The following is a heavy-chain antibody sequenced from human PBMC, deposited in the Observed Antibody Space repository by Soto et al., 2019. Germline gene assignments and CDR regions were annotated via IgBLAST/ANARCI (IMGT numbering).Heavy chain of an antibody. D-gene: IGHD1-20*01. CDR3: SREESYKNGMDV. CDR1: GFTFSSYG. V-gene: IGHV3-33*01. Sequence: GGSLRLSCAASGFTFSSYGMHWVRQAPGKGLEWVAVIWYDGSNKYYADSVKGRFTISRDNSKNTLYLQMNSLRAEDTAVYYCSREESYKNGMDVWGQGTTVTVSS. CDR2: IWYDGSNK. J-gene: IGHJ6*02.